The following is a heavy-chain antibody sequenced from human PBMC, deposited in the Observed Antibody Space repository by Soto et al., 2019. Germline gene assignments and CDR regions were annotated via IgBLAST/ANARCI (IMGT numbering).Heavy chain of an antibody. CDR2: INAGNGNT. Sequence: ASVKVSCKASGYTFTSYAMHWVRQAPGQRLEWMGRINAGNGNTKYSQKFQGRVTITRDTSASTAYMELSSLRSEDTAVYYCAREYADILTGYYATYYYYYMDVWGKGTTVTVSS. V-gene: IGHV1-3*01. D-gene: IGHD3-9*01. CDR3: AREYADILTGYYATYYYYYMDV. CDR1: GYTFTSYA. J-gene: IGHJ6*03.